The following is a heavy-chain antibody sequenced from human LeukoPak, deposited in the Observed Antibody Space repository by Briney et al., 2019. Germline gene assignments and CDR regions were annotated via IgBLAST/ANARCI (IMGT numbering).Heavy chain of an antibody. D-gene: IGHD6-13*01. V-gene: IGHV3-48*03. Sequence: AGGSLRLSCAASGFTFSSYEMNWVRQAPGKGLEWVSYISSSGSTTYYADSVKGRFTISRDSSKNSMYLQMTSLRGDDTGFYYWAGGGGGIAATGAKSVWGQGTLVSVSS. CDR1: GFTFSSYE. CDR3: AGGGGGIAATGAKSV. CDR2: ISSSGSTT. J-gene: IGHJ4*02.